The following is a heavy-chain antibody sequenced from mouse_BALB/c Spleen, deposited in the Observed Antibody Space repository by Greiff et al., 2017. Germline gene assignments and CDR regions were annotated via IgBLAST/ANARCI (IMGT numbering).Heavy chain of an antibody. Sequence: EVQLQQSGPELVKPGASVKMSCKASGYTFTSYVMHWVKQKPGQGLEWIGYINPYNDGTKYNEKFKGKATLTSDKSSSTAYMELSSLTSEDSAVYYCARENYRCDRGFDYWGQGTTLTVSS. J-gene: IGHJ2*01. D-gene: IGHD2-14*01. CDR2: INPYNDGT. CDR1: GYTFTSYV. CDR3: ARENYRCDRGFDY. V-gene: IGHV1-14*01.